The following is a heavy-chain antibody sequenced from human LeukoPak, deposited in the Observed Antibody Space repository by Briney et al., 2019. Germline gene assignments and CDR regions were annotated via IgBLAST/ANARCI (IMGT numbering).Heavy chain of an antibody. V-gene: IGHV4-34*01. J-gene: IGHJ6*03. Sequence: SETLSLTCAVYGGSFSNYYWSWIRQPPGRGLEWIGEINDSGRINYNPSLMSRVTVSVDTSKNQFSLRLTSVTATDTAVYYCARRWNYGRNYYIDVWGNGATVSVSS. CDR2: INDSGRI. CDR1: GGSFSNYY. CDR3: ARRWNYGRNYYIDV. D-gene: IGHD1-7*01.